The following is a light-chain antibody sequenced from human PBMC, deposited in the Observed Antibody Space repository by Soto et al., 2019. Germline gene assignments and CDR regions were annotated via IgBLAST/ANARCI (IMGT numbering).Light chain of an antibody. Sequence: EIVLTQSPATLSLSPMEIATLSCMASRSVSTYLAWYQQKPGQAPRLLIHDASNRATGIPARFSGSGSGTDFTLTISRLEPEDFAVYYCQQYGSSPISFGQGTRLEIK. CDR1: RSVSTY. CDR3: QQYGSSPIS. V-gene: IGKV3-20*01. CDR2: DAS. J-gene: IGKJ5*01.